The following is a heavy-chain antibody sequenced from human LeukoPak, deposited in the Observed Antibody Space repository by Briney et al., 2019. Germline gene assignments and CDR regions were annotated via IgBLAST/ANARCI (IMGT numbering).Heavy chain of an antibody. V-gene: IGHV1-2*02. J-gene: IGHJ4*02. D-gene: IGHD4-23*01. Sequence: ASVKVSCKASGYTFSAYYMHWVRQAPGQGLEWMGWINPNSGGTNYAQNFQGGVTMTRDTSVSTAYMELSSLRSDDTAVYYCAITVVTPTFDYWGQGTLVTVSS. CDR2: INPNSGGT. CDR1: GYTFSAYY. CDR3: AITVVTPTFDY.